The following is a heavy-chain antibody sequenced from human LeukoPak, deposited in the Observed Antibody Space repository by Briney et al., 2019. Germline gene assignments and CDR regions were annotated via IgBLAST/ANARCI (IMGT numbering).Heavy chain of an antibody. V-gene: IGHV1-46*01. Sequence: SVNVSCKASGYTFTSYYMHWVRQAPGQGLEWMGIINPSGGSTSYAQKFQGRVTMTSDTSTSTVYMELSRLRSEDTAVYYCARGRWLSNWFDPWGQGTLVTVSS. CDR2: INPSGGST. J-gene: IGHJ5*02. D-gene: IGHD3-22*01. CDR1: GYTFTSYY. CDR3: ARGRWLSNWFDP.